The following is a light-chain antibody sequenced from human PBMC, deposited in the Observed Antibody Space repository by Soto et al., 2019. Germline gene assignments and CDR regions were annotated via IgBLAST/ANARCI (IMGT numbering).Light chain of an antibody. V-gene: IGKV3-15*01. CDR3: QQYNNWPPYT. J-gene: IGKJ2*01. Sequence: EMGMAQSPATLSVSPGDRATLSCRASQNINNNLAWYQQKPGQAPRLLISGASTRATGVPARFSGSGSGTEFTLTVSSLQSEDFAVYYCQQYNNWPPYTFGQGTKVDI. CDR1: QNINNN. CDR2: GAS.